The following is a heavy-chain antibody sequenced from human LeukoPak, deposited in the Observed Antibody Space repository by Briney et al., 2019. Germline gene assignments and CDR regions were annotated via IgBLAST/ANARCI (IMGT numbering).Heavy chain of an antibody. V-gene: IGHV4-34*01. CDR3: ARGRGTDSSGWTLYYYYYMDV. CDR1: GGSFSGYC. D-gene: IGHD6-19*01. J-gene: IGHJ6*03. CDR2: INHSGST. Sequence: SETLSLTCAVYGGSFSGYCWSWIRQPPGKGLEWIGEINHSGSTNYNPSLKSRVTISVDTSKNQFSLKLSSVTAADTAVYYCARGRGTDSSGWTLYYYYYMDVWGKGTTVTVSS.